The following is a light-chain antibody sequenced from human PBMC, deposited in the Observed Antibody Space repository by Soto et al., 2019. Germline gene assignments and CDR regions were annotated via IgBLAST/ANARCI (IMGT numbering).Light chain of an antibody. CDR1: QSVSSNY. V-gene: IGKV3-20*01. CDR2: AAS. J-gene: IGKJ1*01. CDR3: QQYGSAPWT. Sequence: EIVLTQSPGTLSLSPGERATISCRASQSVSSNYLAWYQQKPGQAPRLLIYAASNRASGIPDRFGGSGSGTDFTLTVSRLEPEDFAVYYCQQYGSAPWTFGQGTKEEI.